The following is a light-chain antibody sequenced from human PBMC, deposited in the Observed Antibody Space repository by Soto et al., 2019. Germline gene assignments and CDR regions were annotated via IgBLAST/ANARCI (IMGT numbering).Light chain of an antibody. CDR2: AAS. Sequence: DIQMSQSPSSLSASVRDRVTITCRASQTISRYLNWYQQKPGKAPKLLIFAASSLQSGVPSRFSGSGSGTDFTLTISSLQVEDFATYYCQQSYSTSWTFGQGTKVEIK. V-gene: IGKV1-39*01. J-gene: IGKJ1*01. CDR1: QTISRY. CDR3: QQSYSTSWT.